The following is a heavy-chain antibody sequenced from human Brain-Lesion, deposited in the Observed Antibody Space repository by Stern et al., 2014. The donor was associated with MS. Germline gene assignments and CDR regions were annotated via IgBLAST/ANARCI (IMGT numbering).Heavy chain of an antibody. CDR3: ARFPASRPHVFDS. CDR1: GGSISSSNW. J-gene: IGHJ4*02. CDR2: SDHSGST. Sequence: QVQLQESGPGLVKPSGTLSLTCAVSGGSISSSNWWSWVRQSPGKGLEWIGESDHSGSTIYNPSLKSRVTVSVDTSKNRFSLTLRSVTAADTAVYFCARFPASRPHVFDSWGQGTLVTVSS. V-gene: IGHV4-4*02. D-gene: IGHD6-13*01.